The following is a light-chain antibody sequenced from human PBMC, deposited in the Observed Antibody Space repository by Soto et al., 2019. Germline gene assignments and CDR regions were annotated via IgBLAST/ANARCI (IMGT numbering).Light chain of an antibody. V-gene: IGLV2-23*01. CDR3: CAYATGSTYV. CDR1: NNDVGRYNL. J-gene: IGLJ1*01. CDR2: EGS. Sequence: QSALTQPASVSGSPGQSITISCTGTNNDVGRYNLVSWYQQHPGKAPKLMIYEGSKRPSGVSNRFSGSKSGNTASLTISGLQAEDEGDYYCCAYATGSTYVFGTGTKLTVL.